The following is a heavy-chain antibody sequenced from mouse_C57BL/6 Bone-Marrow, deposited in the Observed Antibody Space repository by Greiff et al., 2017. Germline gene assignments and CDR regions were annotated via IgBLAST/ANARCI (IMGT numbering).Heavy chain of an antibody. CDR2: IDPENGDT. Sequence: EVQLQQSGAELVRPGASVKLSCTASGFNFKDDYMHWVKQRPEQGLEWIGWIDPENGDTEYASKFQGKATITADTSSNTAYLQLSSLTSEDTAVYYCTATTVVERGDWGQGTTLTVSS. V-gene: IGHV14-4*01. CDR1: GFNFKDDY. CDR3: TATTVVERGD. J-gene: IGHJ2*01. D-gene: IGHD1-1*01.